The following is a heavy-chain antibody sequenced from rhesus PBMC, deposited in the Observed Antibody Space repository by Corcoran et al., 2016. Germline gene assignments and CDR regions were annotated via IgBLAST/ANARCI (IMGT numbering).Heavy chain of an antibody. CDR1: GYSISSGHY. V-gene: IGHV4S14*01. D-gene: IGHD5-24*01. Sequence: QVQLQESGPGLVKPSETMSLTCPVAGYSISSGHYWGWISQPPGKGLEWIGSICGRVGSNYLNPSLMSRVTRSVDTTKNQFSLKLSSVTAADTAVYYGARDGDTVGTVHFDYWGQGVLVTVS. J-gene: IGHJ4*01. CDR3: ARDGDTVGTVHFDY. CDR2: ICGRVGSN.